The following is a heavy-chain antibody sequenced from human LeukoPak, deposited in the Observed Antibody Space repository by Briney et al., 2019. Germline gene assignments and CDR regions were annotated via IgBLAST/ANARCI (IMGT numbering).Heavy chain of an antibody. V-gene: IGHV4-34*01. Sequence: SETLSLTCAVSGGSFSGYYWTWIRQPPGKGLEWIGEINHSGSTNYNPSLKSRVTISVDTSKNQFSLKLSSVTAADTAVYYCARVDYDFWSGKALTFDYWGQGTLVTVSS. CDR1: GGSFSGYY. CDR2: INHSGST. D-gene: IGHD3-3*01. J-gene: IGHJ4*02. CDR3: ARVDYDFWSGKALTFDY.